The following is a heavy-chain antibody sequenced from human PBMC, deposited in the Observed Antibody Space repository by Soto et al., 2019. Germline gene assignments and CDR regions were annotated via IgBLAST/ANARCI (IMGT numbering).Heavy chain of an antibody. V-gene: IGHV4-34*01. CDR1: GGSFSAYY. J-gene: IGHJ4*02. D-gene: IGHD2-8*02. CDR3: ARDKITGLFDY. CDR2: INHSGST. Sequence: QVQLQQWGAGLLKPSETLSLTCAVYGGSFSAYYWTWIRQPPGTGLEWIGEINHSGSTNYNPSLKSRVTISVDTSKNQFSLKLTSVTAADTAVYDCARDKITGLFDYWGQGTLVTVSS.